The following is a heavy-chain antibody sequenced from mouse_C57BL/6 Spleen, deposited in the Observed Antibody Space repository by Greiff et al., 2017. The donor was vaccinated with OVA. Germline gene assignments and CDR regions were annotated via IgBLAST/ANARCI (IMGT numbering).Heavy chain of an antibody. J-gene: IGHJ3*01. V-gene: IGHV5-4*01. CDR2: ISDGGSYT. D-gene: IGHD2-10*02. CDR1: GFTFSSYA. CDR3: AREYGSAWFAY. Sequence: EVQLVESGGGLVKPGGSLKLSCAASGFTFSSYAMSWVRRTPEKRLEWVATISDGGSYTYYPDNVKGRFTISRDNAKNNLYLQMSHLKSEDTAMYYCAREYGSAWFAYWGQGTLVTVSA.